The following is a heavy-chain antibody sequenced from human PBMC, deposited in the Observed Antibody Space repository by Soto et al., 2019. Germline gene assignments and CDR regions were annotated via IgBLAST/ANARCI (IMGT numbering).Heavy chain of an antibody. CDR2: ISYDGSNK. J-gene: IGHJ6*02. Sequence: QVQLVESGGGVVQPGRSLRLSCAASGFTFSSYGMHWVRQAPGKGLEWVAVISYDGSNKYYADSVKGRFTISRDNYKNTLYMQMNSLRAEDTAVYYCAKDPSSGWGNYYYYGMDVWGQGTTVTVSS. V-gene: IGHV3-30*18. CDR3: AKDPSSGWGNYYYYGMDV. D-gene: IGHD6-19*01. CDR1: GFTFSSYG.